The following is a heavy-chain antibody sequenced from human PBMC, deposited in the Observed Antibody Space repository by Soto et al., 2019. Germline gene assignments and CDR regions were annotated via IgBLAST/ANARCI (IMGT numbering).Heavy chain of an antibody. V-gene: IGHV1-2*02. CDR2: INAHSGGT. CDR1: GFSFTGYY. J-gene: IGHJ5*02. D-gene: IGHD6-6*01. Sequence: ASVKVSCKASGFSFTGYYIHWLRQAPGQGLEWMGWINAHSGGTEYAQKFQGRVTLTRNTSIATAYLTLTSLTSDDTALYYCAKDLTRQLAYWLDPWGQGTQVTVSS. CDR3: AKDLTRQLAYWLDP.